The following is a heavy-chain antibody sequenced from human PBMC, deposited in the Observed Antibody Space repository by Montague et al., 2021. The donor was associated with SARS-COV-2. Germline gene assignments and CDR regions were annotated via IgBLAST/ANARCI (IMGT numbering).Heavy chain of an antibody. D-gene: IGHD6-13*01. CDR2: ISGDGIST. V-gene: IGHV3-43*02. CDR1: GFTFDDYT. Sequence: SLRLSCAVSGFTFDDYTMHWVRQTPGKGLEWVSLISGDGISTNYADSVKGRSTMSRDNNKNSLYLQMNSLRTEDTALYYCAKGRHSTAWHFDYWGQGALVTVSS. CDR3: AKGRHSTAWHFDY. J-gene: IGHJ4*02.